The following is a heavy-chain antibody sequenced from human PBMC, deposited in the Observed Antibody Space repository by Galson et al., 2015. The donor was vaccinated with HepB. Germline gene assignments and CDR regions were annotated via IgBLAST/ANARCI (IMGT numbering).Heavy chain of an antibody. V-gene: IGHV5-10-1*01. D-gene: IGHD5-24*01. CDR3: ARHTGGYKPFDY. CDR1: GYSFTSYW. J-gene: IGHJ4*02. CDR2: IDPSDSYT. Sequence: QSGAEVKKPGESLKISCKGSGYSFTSYWIGWVRQMPGKGLEWMGRIDPSDSYTNYSPSFQGHVTISADKSISTAYLQWSSLKASDTAMYYCARHTGGYKPFDYWGQGTLVTVSS.